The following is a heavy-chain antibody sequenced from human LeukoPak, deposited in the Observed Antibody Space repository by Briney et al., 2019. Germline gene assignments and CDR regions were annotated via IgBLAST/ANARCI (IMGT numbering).Heavy chain of an antibody. CDR3: ARLGYCSGGSCYSDY. CDR2: IYYSGST. V-gene: IGHV4-39*01. CDR1: GGSVSSSSYY. Sequence: SETLSLTCTVSGGSVSSSSYYWGWIRQPPGKGLEWIGSIYYSGSTYYNPSLKSRVTISVDTSKNQFSLKLSSVTAADTAVYYCARLGYCSGGSCYSDYWGQGTLVTVSS. D-gene: IGHD2-15*01. J-gene: IGHJ4*02.